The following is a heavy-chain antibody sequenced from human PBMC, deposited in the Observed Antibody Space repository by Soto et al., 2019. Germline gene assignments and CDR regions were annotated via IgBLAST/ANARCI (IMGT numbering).Heavy chain of an antibody. CDR2: IYWDDDK. J-gene: IGHJ4*02. V-gene: IGHV2-5*02. CDR1: GFSLSTSGVG. Sequence: QITLKESGPTLVKPTQTLTLTCTFSGFSLSTSGVGVGWIRQPPGKALEWLALIYWDDDKRYSPSLKSRLTIPKHISKNQLVLTVTNMDPVDTATYYCAHTRIVVLNTRFFDHWGQGTLVPVSS. CDR3: AHTRIVVLNTRFFDH. D-gene: IGHD3-22*01.